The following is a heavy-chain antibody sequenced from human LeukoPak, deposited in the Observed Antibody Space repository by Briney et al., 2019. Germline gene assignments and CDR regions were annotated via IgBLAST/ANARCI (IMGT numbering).Heavy chain of an antibody. V-gene: IGHV3-23*01. Sequence: PGGSLRLSCAASGFTFSSYVMSWVRQGPEKGLEWVSTISGGGDTTYYADSVRGRFTVSRDASKNTLFLQMNSLRAEDTAVYYCAKTFKVWSYGYYFDYWGQGTLVTVSS. CDR2: ISGGGDTT. CDR1: GFTFSSYV. D-gene: IGHD5-18*01. CDR3: AKTFKVWSYGYYFDY. J-gene: IGHJ4*02.